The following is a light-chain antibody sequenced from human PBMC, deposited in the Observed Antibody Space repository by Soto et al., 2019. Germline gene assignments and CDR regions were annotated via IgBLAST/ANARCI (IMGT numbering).Light chain of an antibody. Sequence: QSALTQPAPVFGSPGQPITIPFPGTSSEVGGYNYVSWYQQHPGKAPKLMIYDVSNRPSGVSNRFSGSKSGNTASLTISGLRAEDEADYYCSSYTSSSTPYVFGTGTKVTVL. V-gene: IGLV2-14*01. CDR1: SSEVGGYNY. J-gene: IGLJ1*01. CDR2: DVS. CDR3: SSYTSSSTPYV.